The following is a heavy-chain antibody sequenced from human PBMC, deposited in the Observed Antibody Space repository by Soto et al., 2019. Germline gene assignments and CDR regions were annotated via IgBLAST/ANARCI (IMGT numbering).Heavy chain of an antibody. CDR1: GGSISTVDYW. Sequence: QVQLQESGPGLVKPSQTLSLTCTVSGGSISTVDYWWSWIRQSPDMGLEWIGHIYDGGRTYNNPSLVSRVTMAVDTSKSQLSLTLSSVSAADTAVYYCARGPSGDKVDSWGQGTLVTVSS. CDR3: ARGPSGDKVDS. V-gene: IGHV4-30-4*01. D-gene: IGHD7-27*01. J-gene: IGHJ4*02. CDR2: IYDGGRT.